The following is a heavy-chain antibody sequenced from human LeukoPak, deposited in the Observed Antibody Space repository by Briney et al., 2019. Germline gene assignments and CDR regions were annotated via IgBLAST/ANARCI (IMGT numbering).Heavy chain of an antibody. CDR1: GYTFTGYY. J-gene: IGHJ5*02. CDR2: INPNSGGT. CDR3: ARENVYSSSSGSNWFDP. Sequence: ASVKVSCKASGYTFTGYYMHWVRQAPGQGLEWMGWINPNSGGTNYAQKFQGRVTMTRDTSISTAYMELSRLRSDDTAVYYCARENVYSSSSGSNWFDPWGQGTLVTASS. D-gene: IGHD6-6*01. V-gene: IGHV1-2*02.